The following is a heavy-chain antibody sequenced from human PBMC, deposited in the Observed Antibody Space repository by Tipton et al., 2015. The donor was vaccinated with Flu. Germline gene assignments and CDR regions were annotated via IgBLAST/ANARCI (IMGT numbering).Heavy chain of an antibody. J-gene: IGHJ6*02. CDR3: ARDLVVVVPAVNYYYYYGMDV. CDR1: GGSISSYY. D-gene: IGHD2-2*01. CDR2: IYYSGST. Sequence: TLSLTCTVSGGSISSYYWSWVRQPPGKGLEWIGYIYYSGSTNYNPSLKSRVTISVDTSKNQFSLKLSSVTAADTAVYYCARDLVVVVPAVNYYYYYGMDVWGQGTTVTVSS. V-gene: IGHV4-59*01.